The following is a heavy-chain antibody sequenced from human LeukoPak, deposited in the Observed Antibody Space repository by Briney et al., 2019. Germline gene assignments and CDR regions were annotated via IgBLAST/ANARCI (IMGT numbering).Heavy chain of an antibody. D-gene: IGHD2-2*01. J-gene: IGHJ4*02. V-gene: IGHV4-34*01. Sequence: SETLSLTCAVYGGSFSGYYWSWIRQPPGKGLEWIGEINHSGSTNYNPSLKSRVTISVDTSKNQFSLKLSSVTAADTVVYYRGSSTSCSYPHYWGQGTLVTVSS. CDR1: GGSFSGYY. CDR3: GSSTSCSYPHY. CDR2: INHSGST.